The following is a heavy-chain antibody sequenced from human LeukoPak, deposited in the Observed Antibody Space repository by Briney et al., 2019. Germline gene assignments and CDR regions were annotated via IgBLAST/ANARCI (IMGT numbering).Heavy chain of an antibody. D-gene: IGHD2-2*01. V-gene: IGHV4-39*01. CDR2: IYYSGST. Sequence: PSETLSLTCTVSGGSITTSSYYWGWIRQPPGKGLEWIGIIYYSGSTYYNPSLKSRVTISVDTSKNQFSLKLTSVTAADTAVYYCARLNIVVVPASSFDYWGQGTLVTVSS. CDR3: ARLNIVVVPASSFDY. CDR1: GGSITTSSYY. J-gene: IGHJ4*02.